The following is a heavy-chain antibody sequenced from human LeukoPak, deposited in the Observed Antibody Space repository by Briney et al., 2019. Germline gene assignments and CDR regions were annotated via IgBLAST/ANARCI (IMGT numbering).Heavy chain of an antibody. J-gene: IGHJ6*03. Sequence: SGGSLRLSCAASGFTFSSYSMSWVRQAPGKGLEWVSDINWNGDSTGYADSVKGRFTISRDNAKTSLYLQMNSLRAEDTALYYCARYGDPNYYYYYMDVWGKGTTVTISS. CDR1: GFTFSSYS. V-gene: IGHV3-20*04. CDR2: INWNGDST. CDR3: ARYGDPNYYYYYMDV. D-gene: IGHD4-17*01.